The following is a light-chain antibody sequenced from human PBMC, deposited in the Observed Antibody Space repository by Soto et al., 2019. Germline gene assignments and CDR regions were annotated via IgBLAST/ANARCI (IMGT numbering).Light chain of an antibody. Sequence: IQITQSPSSLASSGGDRVTITCLASQGIRNDLNWYQQKPGRAPKRLIYSASSLQSGVPSTFSASGSGKELTITISSMQPEDFETHYCLKHNTYKWKFGQGTKADIK. CDR3: LKHNTYKWK. J-gene: IGKJ1*01. V-gene: IGKV1-17*01. CDR2: SAS. CDR1: QGIRND.